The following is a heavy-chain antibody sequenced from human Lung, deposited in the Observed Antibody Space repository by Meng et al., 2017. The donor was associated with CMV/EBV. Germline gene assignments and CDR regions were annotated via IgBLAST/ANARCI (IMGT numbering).Heavy chain of an antibody. Sequence: SVKVSCKASGGTSSSYVISWVRQAPGQGLEWMGGIIPILGRANYGQKFQARVTITADKSTSTAHMELSSLRSEDTAVYYCARSRVLSSSPSRPPTYGMDVWGQGTTVTVSS. CDR2: IIPILGRA. J-gene: IGHJ6*02. D-gene: IGHD2-2*01. CDR3: ARSRVLSSSPSRPPTYGMDV. CDR1: GGTSSSYV. V-gene: IGHV1-69*10.